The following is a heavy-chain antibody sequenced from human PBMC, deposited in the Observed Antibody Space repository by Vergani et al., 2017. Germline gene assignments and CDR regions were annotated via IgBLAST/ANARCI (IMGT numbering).Heavy chain of an antibody. J-gene: IGHJ4*02. CDR2: INAGNGNT. Sequence: QVQLVQSGAEVKKPGASVKVSCKASGYTFTSYAMHWVRQAPGQRLEWMGWINAGNGNTKYSQKFQGRVTITRDKSASTAYMELSSLRSEDTAVYYCARDPRNYDFWSGYLNYFDYWGQGTLVTVSS. CDR1: GYTFTSYA. D-gene: IGHD3-3*01. V-gene: IGHV1-3*01. CDR3: ARDPRNYDFWSGYLNYFDY.